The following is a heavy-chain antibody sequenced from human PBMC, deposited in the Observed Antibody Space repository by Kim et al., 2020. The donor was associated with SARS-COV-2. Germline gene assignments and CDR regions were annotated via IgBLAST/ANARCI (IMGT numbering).Heavy chain of an antibody. D-gene: IGHD6-13*01. J-gene: IGHJ4*02. CDR3: ARAEQQPGGPYYFDY. V-gene: IGHV4-31*02. Sequence: PSLKSRVTRSVDTSKNQFSLKLSSVTAADTAGYYCARAEQQPGGPYYFDYWGQGTLVTVSS.